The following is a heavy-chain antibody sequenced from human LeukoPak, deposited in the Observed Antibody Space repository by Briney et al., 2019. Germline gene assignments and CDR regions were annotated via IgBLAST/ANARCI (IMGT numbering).Heavy chain of an antibody. CDR1: GFTVSSNY. J-gene: IGHJ4*02. D-gene: IGHD1-1*01. V-gene: IGHV3-53*01. Sequence: GGSLRLSCAASGFTVSSNYMSWVRQAPGKGLEWVSVICSGGSTYYADSVKGRFTISRDNSKNTLYLQMNSLRAEDTAVYYCARDSRTTELDYWGQGTLVTVSS. CDR2: ICSGGST. CDR3: ARDSRTTELDY.